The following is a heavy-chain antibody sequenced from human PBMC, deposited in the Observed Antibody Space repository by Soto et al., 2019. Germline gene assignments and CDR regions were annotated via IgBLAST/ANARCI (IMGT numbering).Heavy chain of an antibody. CDR1: GYTFTSDD. D-gene: IGHD6-13*01. J-gene: IGHJ5*02. Sequence: QVPLVQSGAEVKKPGASVKVSCKASGYTFTSDDINWVRQATGQGLEWMGWMNPYSGDTGYAQKFQGRVTMTRDTSISTAYMELSSLSSEDTAAYYCARGVAAAGTDWFDPWGQGTLVTVSS. CDR2: MNPYSGDT. CDR3: ARGVAAAGTDWFDP. V-gene: IGHV1-8*01.